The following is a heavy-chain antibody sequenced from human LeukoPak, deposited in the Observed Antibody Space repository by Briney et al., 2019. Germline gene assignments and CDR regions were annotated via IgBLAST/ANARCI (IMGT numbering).Heavy chain of an antibody. CDR2: ISSSSSTI. D-gene: IGHD3-22*01. Sequence: GGSLRLSCAAPGFTFSSYSMNWVRQAPGKGLEWVSYISSSSSTIYYADSVKGRFTISRDNAKNSLYLQMNSLRAEDTAVYYCARDVVADSSGYNPIGYWGQGTLVTVSS. CDR3: ARDVVADSSGYNPIGY. V-gene: IGHV3-48*01. CDR1: GFTFSSYS. J-gene: IGHJ4*02.